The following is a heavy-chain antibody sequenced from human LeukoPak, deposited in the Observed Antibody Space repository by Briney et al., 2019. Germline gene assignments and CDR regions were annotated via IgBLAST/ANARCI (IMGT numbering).Heavy chain of an antibody. Sequence: GGSLRLSCAASGFTLSSYWMHWVRQAPGKGLEWVSLISGSGGSTYNADSVKGRFTISRDNSQNTLYLQMNSLRAEDTAVYYCAKDRHYYGSGSFYTYFDYWGQGTLVTVSS. CDR3: AKDRHYYGSGSFYTYFDY. J-gene: IGHJ4*02. CDR1: GFTLSSYW. V-gene: IGHV3-23*01. D-gene: IGHD3-10*01. CDR2: ISGSGGST.